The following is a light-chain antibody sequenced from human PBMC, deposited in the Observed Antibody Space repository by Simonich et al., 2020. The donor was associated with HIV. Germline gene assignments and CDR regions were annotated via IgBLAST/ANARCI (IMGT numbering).Light chain of an antibody. Sequence: EIVMTQSPATLSVSPGERATLSCRASQRVSSNFAWYQQNPGQAPRLLIYGASTRATGIPARFSGSGSGTEFTLTISSMQSEDFAVYYCQQYNNWPPMTFGGGTKVEIK. CDR1: QRVSSN. V-gene: IGKV3-15*01. J-gene: IGKJ4*01. CDR3: QQYNNWPPMT. CDR2: GAS.